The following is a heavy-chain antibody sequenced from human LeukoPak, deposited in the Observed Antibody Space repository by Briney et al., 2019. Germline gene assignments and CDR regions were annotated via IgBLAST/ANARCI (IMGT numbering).Heavy chain of an antibody. J-gene: IGHJ5*02. CDR1: GGSISSGGYY. Sequence: SETLSLTCTVSGGSISSGGYYWSWIRQHPGKGLEWIGYIYYSGSTYYNPSLKSRVTISVDTSKNQFSLKLSSVTAADTAVYYCARGGVLRYFDWSTPPPNWFDPWGQGTLVTVSS. D-gene: IGHD3-9*01. V-gene: IGHV4-31*03. CDR2: IYYSGST. CDR3: ARGGVLRYFDWSTPPPNWFDP.